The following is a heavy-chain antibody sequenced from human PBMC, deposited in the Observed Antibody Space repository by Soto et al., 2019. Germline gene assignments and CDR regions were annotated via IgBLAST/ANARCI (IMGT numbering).Heavy chain of an antibody. CDR1: GGTFSSYA. J-gene: IGHJ6*02. D-gene: IGHD6-13*01. CDR2: IIPIFGTA. Sequence: QVQLVQSGAEVKKPGSSVKVSCKASGGTFSSYAISWVRQAPGQGLEWMGGIIPIFGTANYAQKFQGRVTITADESTSTAYMELSRLRAEDTAVYDWASREQQLVTSYYYYGMDVWGQGTTVTVSS. V-gene: IGHV1-69*01. CDR3: ASREQQLVTSYYYYGMDV.